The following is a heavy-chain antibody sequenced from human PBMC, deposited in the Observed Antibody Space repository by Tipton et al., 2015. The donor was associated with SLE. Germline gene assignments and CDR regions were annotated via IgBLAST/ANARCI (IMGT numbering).Heavy chain of an antibody. D-gene: IGHD1-26*01. Sequence: TLSLTSSVSGASMNSGSYSWHWIRQPAGKALQWLGHIDSSGNTYYNPSLRSRVSISVDVSRNQFSLTLNSVTAADTATYSCARETGTYYSTWFDSWGQGTLVTVSS. V-gene: IGHV4-61*09. CDR1: GASMNSGSYS. CDR3: ARETGTYYSTWFDS. CDR2: IDSSGNT. J-gene: IGHJ5*01.